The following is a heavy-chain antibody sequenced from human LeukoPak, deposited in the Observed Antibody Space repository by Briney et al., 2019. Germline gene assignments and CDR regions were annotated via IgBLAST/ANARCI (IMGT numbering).Heavy chain of an antibody. J-gene: IGHJ2*01. D-gene: IGHD5-18*01. V-gene: IGHV4-39*01. CDR3: ARHLSPRGYSYGWGYFDL. CDR2: IYYSGST. CDR1: GGSISSSSYY. Sequence: SETLSFTCTVSGGSISSSSYYWGWIRQPPGKGLEWIGSIYYSGSTYYNPSLKSRVTISVDTSKNQFSLKLSSVTAADTAVYYCARHLSPRGYSYGWGYFDLWGRGTLVTVSS.